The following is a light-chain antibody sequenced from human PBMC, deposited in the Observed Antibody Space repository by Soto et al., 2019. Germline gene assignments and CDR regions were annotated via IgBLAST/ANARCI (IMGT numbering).Light chain of an antibody. J-gene: IGKJ1*01. CDR2: GAS. CDR1: QSVSSN. Sequence: EIVMTQSPATLSVSPGERATLSCRASQSVSSNLAWYQQKPGQAPRLLIYGASTRATGIPARFSGSGPGTEFTLTISSLQSEDFAVYYCQQYNNWPGYTFGQGTKV. CDR3: QQYNNWPGYT. V-gene: IGKV3-15*01.